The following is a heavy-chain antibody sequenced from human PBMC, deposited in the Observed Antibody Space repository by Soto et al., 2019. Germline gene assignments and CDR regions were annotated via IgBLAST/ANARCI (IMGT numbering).Heavy chain of an antibody. V-gene: IGHV1-69*13. CDR3: ASHLFGVVNSYYYYGMDV. CDR1: GGTFSSYA. Sequence: ASVKVSCKASGGTFSSYAISWVRQAPGQGLEWMGGIIPIFGTANYAQKFQGRVTITADESTSTAYMELSSLRSEDTAVYYCASHLFGVVNSYYYYGMDVWGQGTTVTVSS. J-gene: IGHJ6*02. D-gene: IGHD3-3*01. CDR2: IIPIFGTA.